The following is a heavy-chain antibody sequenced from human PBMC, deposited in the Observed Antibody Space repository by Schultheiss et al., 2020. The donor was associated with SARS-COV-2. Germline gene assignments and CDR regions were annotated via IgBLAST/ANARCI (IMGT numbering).Heavy chain of an antibody. CDR2: ISWDGGST. CDR1: GFTFSSYS. D-gene: IGHD2-15*01. CDR3: AKDRGYCSGGSCYSAVLDY. Sequence: GGSLRLSCAASGFTFSSYSMNWVRQAPGKGLEWVSLISWDGGSTYYADSVKGRFTISRDNSKNSLYLQMNSLRTEDTALYYCAKDRGYCSGGSCYSAVLDYWGQGTLVTVSS. V-gene: IGHV3-43*01. J-gene: IGHJ4*02.